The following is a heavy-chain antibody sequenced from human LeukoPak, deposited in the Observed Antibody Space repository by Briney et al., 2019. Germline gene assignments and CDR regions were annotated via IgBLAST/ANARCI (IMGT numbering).Heavy chain of an antibody. Sequence: GESLNISCKGSGYSFTSYWISWVRQMPGKGLEWMGRIDPSDSYTNYSPPFQGHVTISADKSISTAYLQWSSLKASDTAMYYCARRGASNNWFDPWGQGTLVTVSS. CDR2: IDPSDSYT. D-gene: IGHD3-10*01. J-gene: IGHJ5*02. CDR1: GYSFTSYW. V-gene: IGHV5-10-1*01. CDR3: ARRGASNNWFDP.